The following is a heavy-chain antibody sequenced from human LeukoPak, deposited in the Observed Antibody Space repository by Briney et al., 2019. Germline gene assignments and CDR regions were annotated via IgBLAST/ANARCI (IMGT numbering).Heavy chain of an antibody. CDR3: AKDSNGWYQRGSNYFDY. V-gene: IGHV3-7*03. Sequence: PGGSLRLSCAASGFMFSSNWMSWVRLAPGKGLEWVANIKEDGTETYYVDSVKGRFTISRDNAKNSLYLQMNSLRVEDTAVYYCAKDSNGWYQRGSNYFDYWGQGTLVTVSS. CDR2: IKEDGTET. CDR1: GFMFSSNW. J-gene: IGHJ4*02. D-gene: IGHD6-19*01.